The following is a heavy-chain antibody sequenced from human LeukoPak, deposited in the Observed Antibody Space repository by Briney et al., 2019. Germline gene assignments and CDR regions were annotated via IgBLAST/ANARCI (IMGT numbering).Heavy chain of an antibody. Sequence: SETLSLICTVSGGSISSYYWSWIRQPPGKGLEWIGYIYYSGSTNYNPSLKSRVTISVDTSKNQFSLKLSSVTAADTAVYYCARLLGYCSSTSCQDYWGQGTLVTVSS. V-gene: IGHV4-59*01. D-gene: IGHD2-2*01. CDR1: GGSISSYY. CDR3: ARLLGYCSSTSCQDY. CDR2: IYYSGST. J-gene: IGHJ4*02.